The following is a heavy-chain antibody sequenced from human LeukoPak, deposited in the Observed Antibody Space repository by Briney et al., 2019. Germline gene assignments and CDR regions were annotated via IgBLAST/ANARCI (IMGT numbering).Heavy chain of an antibody. CDR2: MNPDSGGT. J-gene: IGHJ4*02. D-gene: IGHD3-16*01. CDR1: GYTFTDYY. Sequence: ASVKVSCKASGYTFTDYYIHWVRQAPGQGLEWMGWMNPDSGGTNYAQKFKGRVTMTRDTYINTAYMDLRRLTSDDTAIYYCTTRGGDTLMRTEAFDYWGLGTLVTVSS. V-gene: IGHV1-2*02. CDR3: TTRGGDTLMRTEAFDY.